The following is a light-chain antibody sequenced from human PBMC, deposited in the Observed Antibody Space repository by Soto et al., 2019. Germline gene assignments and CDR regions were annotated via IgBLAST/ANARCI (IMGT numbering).Light chain of an antibody. CDR1: SSDVGGYNY. V-gene: IGLV2-14*01. CDR2: DVS. Sequence: QSALTQPASVSGSPGQSITISCTGTSSDVGGYNYVSWYQQHPGKAPKLRIYDVSNRPSGVSNRFSGSKSGNTASLTISGRQAEDEADYYCSSYTSSSTLENVVFGGGTKVTVL. J-gene: IGLJ2*01. CDR3: SSYTSSSTLENVV.